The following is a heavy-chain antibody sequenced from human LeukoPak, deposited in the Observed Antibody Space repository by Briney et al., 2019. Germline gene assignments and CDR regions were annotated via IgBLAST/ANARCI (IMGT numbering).Heavy chain of an antibody. D-gene: IGHD6-19*01. V-gene: IGHV3-30*18. CDR2: ISLDGSNK. J-gene: IGHJ4*02. CDR1: GFTFSTYG. CDR3: AKGHTTGWHFFDY. Sequence: GGSLRLSCAASGFTFSTYGMHWVRQAPGKGLEWVAVISLDGSNKLYADSVKGRFTISRENSKNTLYLQMNSLRGEDTAVYYCAKGHTTGWHFFDYWGQGTLVTVSS.